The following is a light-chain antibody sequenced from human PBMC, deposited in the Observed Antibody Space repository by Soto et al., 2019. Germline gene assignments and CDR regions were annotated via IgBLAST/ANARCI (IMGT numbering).Light chain of an antibody. CDR1: QTISSW. J-gene: IGKJ1*01. V-gene: IGKV1-5*01. CDR2: AAS. Sequence: DIQMTQSPSTLSGSVGDRVTITCRASQTISSWLAWYQQKPGKAPKLLIYAASSLQSGVPSRFSGSGSGTEFTLTISSLQPDDFATYYCQHYNSYPWTFGQGTKVDIK. CDR3: QHYNSYPWT.